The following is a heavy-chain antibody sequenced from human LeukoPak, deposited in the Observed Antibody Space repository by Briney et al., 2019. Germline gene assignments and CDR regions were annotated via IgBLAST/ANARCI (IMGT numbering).Heavy chain of an antibody. CDR1: GGSISSYY. Sequence: SETLSLTCTVSGGSISSYYWSWIRQPPGKGLEWIGYIYYSGSTNYNPSLKSRVTISVDTSKNQFSLKLSSVTAADTAVYYCARDWGLIRFLEWPDAPDAFDIWGQGTMVTVSS. CDR2: IYYSGST. CDR3: ARDWGLIRFLEWPDAPDAFDI. V-gene: IGHV4-59*01. D-gene: IGHD3-3*01. J-gene: IGHJ3*02.